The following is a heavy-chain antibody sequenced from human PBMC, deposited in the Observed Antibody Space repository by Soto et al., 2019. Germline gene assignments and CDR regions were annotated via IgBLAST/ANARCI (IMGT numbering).Heavy chain of an antibody. Sequence: GASVKVSCKASGGTFSTYTISWVRQAPGQGLEWMGRIIPILGIANYAQKFKGRVTITADKFTSTAYIKLSSLRSKDTAVNYCARGFRGGDADWFDPWGQGTLVTVSS. CDR2: IIPILGIA. CDR1: GGTFSTYT. V-gene: IGHV1-69*02. D-gene: IGHD2-21*02. CDR3: ARGFRGGDADWFDP. J-gene: IGHJ5*02.